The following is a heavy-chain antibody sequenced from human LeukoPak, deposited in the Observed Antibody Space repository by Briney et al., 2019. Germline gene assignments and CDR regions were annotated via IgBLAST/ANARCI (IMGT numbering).Heavy chain of an antibody. J-gene: IGHJ4*02. V-gene: IGHV4-59*08. CDR2: IYYSGST. CDR1: GGSISGYY. CDR3: ARRSSSGWFDY. D-gene: IGHD6-19*01. Sequence: SETLSLTCTFSGGSISGYYWSWIRQPPGKGLEWLGNIYYSGSTNYNPSLKSRVTISVDTSKTQFSLKLSSVTAADTAVYYCARRSSSGWFDYWGQGTLVTVSS.